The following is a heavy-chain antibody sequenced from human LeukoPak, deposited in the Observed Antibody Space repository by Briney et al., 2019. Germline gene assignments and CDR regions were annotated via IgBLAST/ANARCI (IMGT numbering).Heavy chain of an antibody. D-gene: IGHD2-2*01. J-gene: IGHJ4*02. CDR3: AKGGDQLLNAAAGSRFDY. CDR1: GFTFSSYG. V-gene: IGHV3-30*02. Sequence: PGGSLRLSCAASGFTFSSYGMHWVRQAPGMGLEWVAFIRYDGSNKYYADSVKGRFTISRDNSKNTLYLQMNSLRAEDTAVYYCAKGGDQLLNAAAGSRFDYWGQGTLVTVSS. CDR2: IRYDGSNK.